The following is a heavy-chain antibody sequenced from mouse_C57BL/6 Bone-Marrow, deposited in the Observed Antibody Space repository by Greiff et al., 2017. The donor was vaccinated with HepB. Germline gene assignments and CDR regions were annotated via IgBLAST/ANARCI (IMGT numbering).Heavy chain of an antibody. Sequence: QVHVKQSGAELVKPGASVKMSCKASGYTFTSYWITWVKQRPGQGLEWIGDIYPGSGSTNYNEKFKSKATLTVDTSSSTAYMQLSSLTSEDSAVYYCASGFAYWGQGTLVTVSA. J-gene: IGHJ3*01. CDR1: GYTFTSYW. CDR3: ASGFAY. CDR2: IYPGSGST. V-gene: IGHV1-55*01.